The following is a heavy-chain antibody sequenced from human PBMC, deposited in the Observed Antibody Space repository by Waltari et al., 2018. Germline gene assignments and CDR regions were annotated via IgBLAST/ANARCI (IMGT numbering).Heavy chain of an antibody. CDR1: GFTFSSSA. J-gene: IGHJ4*02. Sequence: QVQLVESGGGVAQPGKSLRLSCAASGFTFSSSAIHWVRQAPGKGLEWLAVTSYDGSTKYYADSVKGRFTISRDNSKNTLYLQMNSLRPEDTAVYYCARDLSGYDWKYYFDYWGQGTLVTVSS. CDR3: ARDLSGYDWKYYFDY. D-gene: IGHD5-12*01. CDR2: TSYDGSTK. V-gene: IGHV3-30-3*01.